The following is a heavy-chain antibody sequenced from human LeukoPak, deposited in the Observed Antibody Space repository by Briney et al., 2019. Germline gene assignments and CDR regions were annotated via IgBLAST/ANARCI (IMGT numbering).Heavy chain of an antibody. J-gene: IGHJ4*02. D-gene: IGHD3/OR15-3a*01. CDR3: TTTKTGYYTPFDF. V-gene: IGHV3-15*01. CDR2: IKSKIDGGAT. CDR1: GITFNKAY. Sequence: PGGSLRLSCAASGITFNKAYLSWVRQAPGKGLGWVGRIKSKIDGGATDYAASVKGRFTISMDDSENTLFLQMNSLKAEDTAVYYCTTTKTGYYTPFDFWGQGTLVTVSS.